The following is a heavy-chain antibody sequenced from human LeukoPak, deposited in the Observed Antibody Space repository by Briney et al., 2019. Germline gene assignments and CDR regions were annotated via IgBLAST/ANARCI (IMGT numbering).Heavy chain of an antibody. Sequence: AGGSLRLSCAASGFTFSSYAMSWVRQAPGKGLEWVSAISGSGGSTYYADSVKGRFTIPRDNSKNTLYLQMNSLRAEDTAVYYCAKHLGRDSVEYFQHWGQGTLVTVSS. D-gene: IGHD3/OR15-3a*01. CDR3: AKHLGRDSVEYFQH. V-gene: IGHV3-23*01. CDR1: GFTFSSYA. CDR2: ISGSGGST. J-gene: IGHJ1*01.